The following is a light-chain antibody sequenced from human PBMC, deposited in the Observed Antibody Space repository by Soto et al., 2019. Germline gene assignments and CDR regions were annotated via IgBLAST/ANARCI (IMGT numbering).Light chain of an antibody. Sequence: DIQITQSPSSLSASVGDRVTITCRASQGISNYLAWYQQKPGKVPKLLIYAASTLQSGVPSRFSGSGSGTDFTLTISRLQPEDVATYYCQKYNSAPRTFGPGTKVDIK. CDR2: AAS. J-gene: IGKJ3*01. CDR1: QGISNY. V-gene: IGKV1-27*01. CDR3: QKYNSAPRT.